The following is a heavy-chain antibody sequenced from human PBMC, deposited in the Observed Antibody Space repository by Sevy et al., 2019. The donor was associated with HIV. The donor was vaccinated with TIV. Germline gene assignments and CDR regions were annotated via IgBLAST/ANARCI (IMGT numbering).Heavy chain of an antibody. J-gene: IGHJ4*02. Sequence: GGSMRLSCAASGFTFSSYSMNWVRQAPGKGLEWVSYISSSSSTIYYADSVKGRFTISRDNAKNSLYLQMNSLRAEDTAVYYCARVPIGNDYMRGWGQGTLVTVSS. V-gene: IGHV3-48*01. D-gene: IGHD4-4*01. CDR3: ARVPIGNDYMRG. CDR2: ISSSSSTI. CDR1: GFTFSSYS.